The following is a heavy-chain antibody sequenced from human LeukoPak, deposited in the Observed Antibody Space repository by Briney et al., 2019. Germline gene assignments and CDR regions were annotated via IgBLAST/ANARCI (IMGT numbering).Heavy chain of an antibody. V-gene: IGHV3-74*01. Sequence: GGSLRLSCAASGFTFRNYWMHWIRQAPGKGLVWVSRIKGDGSHTIYADSVKGRFTISRDNAKNTLYLQMKSLRVEDTALYYCVRDWDHFDFDSWGQGTLVTVSS. D-gene: IGHD1-26*01. J-gene: IGHJ5*01. CDR1: GFTFRNYW. CDR3: VRDWDHFDFDS. CDR2: IKGDGSHT.